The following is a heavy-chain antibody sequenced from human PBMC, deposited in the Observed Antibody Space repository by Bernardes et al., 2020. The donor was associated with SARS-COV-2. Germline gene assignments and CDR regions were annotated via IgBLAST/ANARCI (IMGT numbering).Heavy chain of an antibody. D-gene: IGHD6-19*01. CDR3: ARSGSGWDFGN. V-gene: IGHV4-59*01. CDR2: IYYSGST. CDR1: GGSIRSYN. Sequence: SETLSLTCSVSGGSIRSYNWSWIRQPPGKGLEWIGYIYYSGSTSSNPSLKSRVTISVDTSENRFSLRLSSVTAADTAVYYCARSGSGWDFGNWGQGTLVTVSS. J-gene: IGHJ4*02.